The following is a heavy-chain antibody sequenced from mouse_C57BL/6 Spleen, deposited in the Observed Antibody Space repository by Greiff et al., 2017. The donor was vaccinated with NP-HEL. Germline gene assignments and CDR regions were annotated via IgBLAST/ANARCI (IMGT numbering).Heavy chain of an antibody. CDR1: GFTFSDYY. CDR2: ISNGGGST. CDR3: ARGTVVASYWYFDV. J-gene: IGHJ1*03. V-gene: IGHV5-12*01. D-gene: IGHD1-1*01. Sequence: VHLVESGGGLVQPGGSLKLSCAASGFTFSDYYMYLVRQTPEKRLEWVAYISNGGGSTYYPDTVKGRFTISRDNAKNTLYLQMSRLKSEDTAMYYCARGTVVASYWYFDVWGTGTTVTVSS.